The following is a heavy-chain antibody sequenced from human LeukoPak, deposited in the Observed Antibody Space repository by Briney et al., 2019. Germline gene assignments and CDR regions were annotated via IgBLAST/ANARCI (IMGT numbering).Heavy chain of an antibody. CDR3: AELGITMIGGV. CDR1: GFTFSSYW. CDR2: INSDGGST. D-gene: IGHD3-10*02. V-gene: IGHV3-74*01. J-gene: IGHJ6*04. Sequence: GGSLRLSCAASGFTFSSYWMHWVRQAPGKGLVWVSRINSDGGSTSYTDSVKGRFTISRDNAKNTLYLQMNSLRAEDTAVYYCAELGITMIGGVWGKGTTVTISS.